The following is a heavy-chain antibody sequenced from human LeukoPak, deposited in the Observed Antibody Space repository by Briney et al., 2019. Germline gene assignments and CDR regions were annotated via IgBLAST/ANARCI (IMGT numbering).Heavy chain of an antibody. CDR3: ATSGGGIVGATTTGDYFDY. D-gene: IGHD1-26*01. J-gene: IGHJ4*02. CDR1: GDSFPSYT. V-gene: IGHV1-2*04. Sequence: ASVKVSSKASGDSFPSYTIYWVRQPPGQRRVWMGWINPNSGGTKYAQKFQGWVTMTRDTSISTAYMELSRLTSDDTAVYYCATSGGGIVGATTTGDYFDYWGQGTLVTVSS. CDR2: INPNSGGT.